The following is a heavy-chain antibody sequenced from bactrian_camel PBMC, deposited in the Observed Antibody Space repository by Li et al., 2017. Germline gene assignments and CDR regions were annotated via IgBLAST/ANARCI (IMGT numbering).Heavy chain of an antibody. Sequence: VQLVESGGGLVEPGGSLTPTCTVSGLTFRAYDMSWVRQAPGKGLEWVATILMSGSGAHYPDSVKGRFTISRDNAKNTVYLQMNSLRTEDTGTYYCAKSLASALNGTGRSPGTQVTVS. CDR2: ILMSGSGA. CDR1: GLTFRAYD. V-gene: IGHV3S40*01. D-gene: IGHD6*01. J-gene: IGHJ4*01.